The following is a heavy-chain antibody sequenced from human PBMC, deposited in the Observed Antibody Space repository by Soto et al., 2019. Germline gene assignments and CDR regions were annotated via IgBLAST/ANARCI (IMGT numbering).Heavy chain of an antibody. Sequence: SETLSLTCTVSGDSMTYCYWSWIRLPPGKGLEWIGYIYYSGSTYYNPSLRSRVTISVDTSKNQFSLKLSSVTAADTAVYYCARESNGYVGWFDPWGQGTLVTVSS. CDR2: IYYSGST. J-gene: IGHJ5*02. V-gene: IGHV4-30-4*08. D-gene: IGHD5-18*01. CDR3: ARESNGYVGWFDP. CDR1: GDSMTYCY.